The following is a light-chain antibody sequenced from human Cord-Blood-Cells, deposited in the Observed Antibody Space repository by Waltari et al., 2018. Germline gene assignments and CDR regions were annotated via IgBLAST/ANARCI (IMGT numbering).Light chain of an antibody. V-gene: IGKV4-1*01. CDR3: QQYYSTPFT. Sequence: DIVMTQSQDSLSVSLGGRATINGNSSQSVLYSSNNKNYLAWYQQKPGQPPKLLIYWASTRESGVPDRFSGSGSGTDFTLTISSLQAEDVAVYYCQQYYSTPFTFGPGTKVDIK. CDR1: QSVLYSSNNKNY. J-gene: IGKJ3*01. CDR2: WAS.